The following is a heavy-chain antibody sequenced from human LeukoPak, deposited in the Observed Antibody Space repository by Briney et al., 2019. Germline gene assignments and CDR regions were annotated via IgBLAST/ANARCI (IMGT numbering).Heavy chain of an antibody. CDR2: IGGSGHST. J-gene: IGHJ4*02. V-gene: IGHV3-23*01. D-gene: IGHD4/OR15-4a*01. CDR3: AKGWTPADYGAGLGDFDY. CDR1: GFTFSNYA. Sequence: GGSLRLSCAASGFTFSNYAINWVRQAPGKGLEWVSTIGGSGHSTYYADSVKGRCTISRDNSKNTVYLQLSSLRAEDTAVYYCAKGWTPADYGAGLGDFDYWGQGTLVTFSS.